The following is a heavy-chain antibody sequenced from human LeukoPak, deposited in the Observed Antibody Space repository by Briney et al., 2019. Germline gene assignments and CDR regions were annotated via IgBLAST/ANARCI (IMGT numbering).Heavy chain of an antibody. Sequence: QPGGSLRLSCAASGFTFSSYTMNWVRQAPGKGLEWVSYINSDGSTIYYADSVKGRFTISRDNSKNMLYLQMNSLRAEDTAVYYCARSQGGTMSLRHFDLWGRGTLVTVSS. CDR2: INSDGSTI. V-gene: IGHV3-48*01. CDR1: GFTFSSYT. CDR3: ARSQGGTMSLRHFDL. J-gene: IGHJ2*01. D-gene: IGHD3-22*01.